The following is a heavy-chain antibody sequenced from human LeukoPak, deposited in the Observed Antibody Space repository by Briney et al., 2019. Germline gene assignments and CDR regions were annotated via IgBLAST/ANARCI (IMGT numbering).Heavy chain of an antibody. CDR3: ARDAVRHDFSPHYYYYYMDV. CDR2: INPNSGGT. D-gene: IGHD3-3*01. Sequence: ASVKVSCKASGYTFTGYYMHWVRQAPGHGVEWMGRINPNSGGTNYAQKFQGRVTMTRDTSISTAYMELSRLRSDDTAVYYCARDAVRHDFSPHYYYYYMDVWGKGTTVTVSS. J-gene: IGHJ6*03. V-gene: IGHV1-2*06. CDR1: GYTFTGYY.